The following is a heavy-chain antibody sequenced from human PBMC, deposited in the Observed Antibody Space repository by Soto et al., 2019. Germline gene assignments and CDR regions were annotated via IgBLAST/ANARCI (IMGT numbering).Heavy chain of an antibody. Sequence: ASVKGSCKVSGYTFTSYYMHWVRLAPGQGLEWMGIINPSGGSTSYAQKFQGRVTMTRDTSTSTVYMELSSLRSEDTAVYYCARGGSSWGPKEYWGQGTLVTVSS. CDR3: ARGGSSWGPKEY. D-gene: IGHD6-13*01. V-gene: IGHV1-46*01. J-gene: IGHJ4*02. CDR1: GYTFTSYY. CDR2: INPSGGST.